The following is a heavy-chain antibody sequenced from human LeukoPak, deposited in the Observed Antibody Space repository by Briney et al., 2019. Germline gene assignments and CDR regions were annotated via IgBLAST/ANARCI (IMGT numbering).Heavy chain of an antibody. V-gene: IGHV4-59*08. CDR3: ARLIPNYYDSSGYYGHDAFDI. Sequence: SETLSLTCTVSGGSISSYYWSWIRQPPGKGLEWIGYIYYSGSTNYNPSLKSRVTISVDTSKNQFSLKLSSVTAADTAVYYCARLIPNYYDSSGYYGHDAFDIWGQGTMVTVSS. CDR1: GGSISSYY. D-gene: IGHD3-22*01. J-gene: IGHJ3*02. CDR2: IYYSGST.